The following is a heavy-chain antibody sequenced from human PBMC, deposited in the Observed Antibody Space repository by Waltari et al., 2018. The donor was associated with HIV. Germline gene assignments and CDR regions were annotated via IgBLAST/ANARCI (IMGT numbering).Heavy chain of an antibody. CDR1: GFTFKNTP. CDR3: AREARGSRWGDWYFDL. CDR2: ISSTGGIK. V-gene: IGHV3-30*01. Sequence: QVDLLESGGGLVQPGGSLSPPGVGSGFTFKNTPFPWVRQAQGKGLEWMATISSTGGIKYYADSAKGRFTISRDNSKNTVYLQLNRLTPEDTAVYLCAREARGSRWGDWYFDLWGRGTRVTVSS. J-gene: IGHJ2*01. D-gene: IGHD3-16*01.